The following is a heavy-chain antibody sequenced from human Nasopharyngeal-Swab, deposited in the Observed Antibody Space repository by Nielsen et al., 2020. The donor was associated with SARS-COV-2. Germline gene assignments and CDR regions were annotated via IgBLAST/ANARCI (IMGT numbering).Heavy chain of an antibody. CDR2: ISGSGGSS. Sequence: GESLKISCAASGFTFSSYAMSWVRQAPGKGLEWVSTISGSGGSSYYVDSVKGRFTISRDNSKNTLYLQMSSLRDEDTATYYCAKDLDDWDYWFFDLWGRGTLVTVSS. CDR3: AKDLDDWDYWFFDL. V-gene: IGHV3-23*01. D-gene: IGHD3-9*01. J-gene: IGHJ2*01. CDR1: GFTFSSYA.